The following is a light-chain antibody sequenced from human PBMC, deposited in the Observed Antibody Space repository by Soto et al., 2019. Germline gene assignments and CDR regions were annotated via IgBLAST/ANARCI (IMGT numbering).Light chain of an antibody. CDR1: QSVSSNS. CDR3: LQYGSSAWT. Sequence: EIVFTQSPGTLSLTPGERVTLSCRASQSVSSNSLAWYQHKPGQAPRLLIYGVSSRDTAIPDRFSGSGSGTDFTLTISRLEPEDFAVYYCLQYGSSAWTFGQGTKVDIK. CDR2: GVS. V-gene: IGKV3-20*01. J-gene: IGKJ1*01.